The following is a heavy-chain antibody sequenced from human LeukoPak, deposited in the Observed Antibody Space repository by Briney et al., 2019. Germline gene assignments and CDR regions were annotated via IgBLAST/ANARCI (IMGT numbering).Heavy chain of an antibody. CDR2: TSYDESNK. V-gene: IGHV3-30*04. CDR3: ARVVVSSSSDYFDY. CDR1: GFTFSNYA. D-gene: IGHD6-6*01. Sequence: PGGSLRLSCAASGFTFSNYAMHWVRQAPGKGLEWVAVTSYDESNKYYADSVKGRFTISRDNSKKTLYLQVNSLRGEDTAVYYCARVVVSSSSDYFDYWGQGTLVIVSS. J-gene: IGHJ4*02.